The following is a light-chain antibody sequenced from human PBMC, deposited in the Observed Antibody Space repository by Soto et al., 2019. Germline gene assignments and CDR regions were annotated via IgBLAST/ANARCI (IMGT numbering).Light chain of an antibody. Sequence: EIVLTQSPGTLSLSPGERATLSCRASQSVSSTYLAWYQQKPGQAPRLLIYGASSRATGIPDRFSGSGSGTDFILTISRLEPEDFAVYYCQKYGSSLWTFGQGTKLEIK. CDR3: QKYGSSLWT. V-gene: IGKV3-20*01. CDR2: GAS. CDR1: QSVSSTY. J-gene: IGKJ1*01.